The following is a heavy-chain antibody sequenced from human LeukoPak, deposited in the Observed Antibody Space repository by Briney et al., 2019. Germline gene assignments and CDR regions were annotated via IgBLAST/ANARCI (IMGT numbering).Heavy chain of an antibody. J-gene: IGHJ6*03. Sequence: SETLSLTCTVSGGSISSYYWSWIRQPAGKGLEWIGRIYTSGSTNYNPSLKSRVTISVDTSKNQFSLKLSSVTAADTAIYYCARTGITGTTNYYYYYMDVWGKGTTVTVSS. CDR1: GGSISSYY. CDR2: IYTSGST. CDR3: ARTGITGTTNYYYYYMDV. D-gene: IGHD1-7*01. V-gene: IGHV4-4*07.